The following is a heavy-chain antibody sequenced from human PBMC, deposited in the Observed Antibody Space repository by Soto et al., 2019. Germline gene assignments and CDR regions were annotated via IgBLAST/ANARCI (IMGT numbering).Heavy chain of an antibody. CDR3: ARGRYCLTGRCFPNWFDS. J-gene: IGHJ5*01. CDR2: IYKSTTT. V-gene: IGHV4-30-4*01. Sequence: TSETLSLTCSVSGDSISTVDYFWAWIRQPPGQALEYIGYIYKSTTTYYNPSFESRVAISLDTSKSQFSLTVTSVTAADTAVYFCARGRYCLTGRCFPNWFDSWGQGTLVTVSS. D-gene: IGHD2-15*01. CDR1: GDSISTVDYF.